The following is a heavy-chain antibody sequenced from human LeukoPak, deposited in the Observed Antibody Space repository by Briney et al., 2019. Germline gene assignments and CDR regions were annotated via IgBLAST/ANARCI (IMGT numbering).Heavy chain of an antibody. CDR3: ARHPTVYGGSSAAYFQH. V-gene: IGHV4-59*08. D-gene: IGHD4-23*01. CDR2: IYYSGST. CDR1: GGSISSYY. J-gene: IGHJ1*01. Sequence: SETLSLTCTVSGGSISSYYWSWLRQPPGKGLEWIGYIYYSGSTNYNPSLKSRVTISVDTSKNQFSLKLSSVTAADTAVYYCARHPTVYGGSSAAYFQHWGQGTLVTVSS.